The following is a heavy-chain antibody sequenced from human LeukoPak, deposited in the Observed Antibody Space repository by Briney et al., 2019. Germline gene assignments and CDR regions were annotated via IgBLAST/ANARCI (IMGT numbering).Heavy chain of an antibody. CDR2: INAGSGNT. CDR3: ARGRPYAFDI. Sequence: ASVKVSCKASGYIFTSSAMHWVRQAPGQRLEWMGWINAGSGNTKYSQKFQGRVTIVRDTSASTVYMELSSLRSEDTAVYYCARGRPYAFDIWGQGTMVTVSS. J-gene: IGHJ3*02. V-gene: IGHV1-3*01. CDR1: GYIFTSSA.